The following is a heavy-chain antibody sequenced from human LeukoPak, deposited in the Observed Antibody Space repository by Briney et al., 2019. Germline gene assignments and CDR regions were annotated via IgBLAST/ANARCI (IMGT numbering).Heavy chain of an antibody. CDR2: FDPEDGET. CDR1: GYTLTELS. CDR3: ATGQDYVGWFDP. Sequence: ASVKVSCKVSGYTLTELSMHWVRQAPGKGVEWMGGFDPEDGETIYAQNFQGRVTMTEDTSTDTAYMELSSLRSEDTAVCYCATGQDYVGWFDPWGQGTLVTVSS. D-gene: IGHD4-17*01. J-gene: IGHJ5*02. V-gene: IGHV1-24*01.